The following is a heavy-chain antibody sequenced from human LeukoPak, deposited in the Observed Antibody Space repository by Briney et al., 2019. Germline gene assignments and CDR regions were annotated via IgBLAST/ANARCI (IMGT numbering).Heavy chain of an antibody. CDR3: ARAKPKNMVRGLIMRRESRYYFDY. V-gene: IGHV3-23*01. CDR1: GFTFSSYA. CDR2: ISGSGGST. D-gene: IGHD3-10*01. Sequence: GGSLRLSCAASGFTFSSYAMSWVRQAPGKGLEWVSAISGSGGSTYYADSVKGRCTISRDNSKNTRYLQMTSLRAEDTAVYYCARAKPKNMVRGLIMRRESRYYFDYWGQGTLVTVSS. J-gene: IGHJ4*02.